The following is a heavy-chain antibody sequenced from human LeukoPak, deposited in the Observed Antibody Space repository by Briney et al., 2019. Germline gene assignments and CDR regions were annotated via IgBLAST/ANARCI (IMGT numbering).Heavy chain of an antibody. CDR3: ARDWSSKYPYYYGMDV. D-gene: IGHD4-11*01. CDR1: GXTFSSYA. CDR2: MSYDGSNK. J-gene: IGHJ6*02. V-gene: IGHV3-30-3*01. Sequence: PGGSLRLSCAASGXTFSSYAMHWVRQAPGKGLEWVAVMSYDGSNKYYADSVKGRFTISRDNSKNTLYLQMNSLRAEDTAVYYCARDWSSKYPYYYGMDVWGQGTTVTVSS.